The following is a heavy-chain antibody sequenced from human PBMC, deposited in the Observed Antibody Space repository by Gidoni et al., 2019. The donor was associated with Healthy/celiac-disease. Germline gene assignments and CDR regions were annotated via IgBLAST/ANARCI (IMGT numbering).Heavy chain of an antibody. V-gene: IGHV3-73*01. CDR3: TIPKSEAVATWFDP. CDR1: FTFSGSA. CDR2: IRSKANSYAT. J-gene: IGHJ5*02. Sequence: FTFSGSAMHWVRQASGKGLEWVGRIRSKANSYATAYAASVKGRFTISRDDSKNTAYLQMNSLKTEDTAVYYCTIPKSEAVATWFDPWGQGTLVTVSS. D-gene: IGHD2-21*02.